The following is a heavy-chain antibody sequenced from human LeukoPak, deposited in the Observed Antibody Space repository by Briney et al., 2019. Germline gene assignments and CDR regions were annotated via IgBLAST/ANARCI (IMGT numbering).Heavy chain of an antibody. D-gene: IGHD6-19*01. V-gene: IGHV1-58*02. J-gene: IGHJ4*02. CDR1: GFTFTSSA. Sequence: ASVKVSCKASGFTFTSSAMQWVRQARGHRLEWIGWIVVGSGNTNYAQKFQERVTITRDMSTSTAYMELSSLRSEDTAVYYCAAFDIGIAVAGSDYWGQGTLVTVSS. CDR2: IVVGSGNT. CDR3: AAFDIGIAVAGSDY.